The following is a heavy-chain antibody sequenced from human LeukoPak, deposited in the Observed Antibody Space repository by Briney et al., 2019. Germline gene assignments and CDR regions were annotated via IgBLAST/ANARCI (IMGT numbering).Heavy chain of an antibody. J-gene: IGHJ3*02. Sequence: GGSLRLSCVASGFTFNNYWMRWVRQAPGKGVEWVAKIKQDGSEKYYVDSVKGRFTISRESSKETVYMQMNSLRAEDTAVYYCASSRAVQYFDAFDIWGQGTMVTVSS. V-gene: IGHV3-7*01. CDR2: IKQDGSEK. CDR1: GFTFNNYW. D-gene: IGHD3-10*01. CDR3: ASSRAVQYFDAFDI.